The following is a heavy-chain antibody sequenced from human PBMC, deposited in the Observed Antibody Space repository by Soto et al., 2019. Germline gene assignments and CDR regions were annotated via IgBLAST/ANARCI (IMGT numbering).Heavy chain of an antibody. Sequence: ASVKVSCKASGYTFTSYAMHWVRQAPGQRLEWMGWINAGNGNTKYSQKFQGRVTITRDTSASTAYMELSSLRSEDTAVYYCAGRGSGRQVEVGLRYYYGMDVWGQGTTVTVSS. CDR1: GYTFTSYA. CDR2: INAGNGNT. D-gene: IGHD3-10*01. V-gene: IGHV1-3*01. CDR3: AGRGSGRQVEVGLRYYYGMDV. J-gene: IGHJ6*02.